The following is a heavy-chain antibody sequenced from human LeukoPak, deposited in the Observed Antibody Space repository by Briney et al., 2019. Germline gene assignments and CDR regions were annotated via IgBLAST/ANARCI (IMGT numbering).Heavy chain of an antibody. CDR2: IYPGDSDT. Sequence: GESLNISCKGSGYSFTNYWIGWVRQMPGKGLEWMGIIYPGDSDTRYSPSFQGQVTISADKSISTAYLQWSSLKASDTAIYYCAREASLYYCDYWGQGTLVTVSS. CDR1: GYSFTNYW. V-gene: IGHV5-51*01. CDR3: AREASLYYCDY. J-gene: IGHJ4*02.